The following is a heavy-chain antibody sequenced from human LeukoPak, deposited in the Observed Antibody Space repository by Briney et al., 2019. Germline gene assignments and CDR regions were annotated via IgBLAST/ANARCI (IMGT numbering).Heavy chain of an antibody. D-gene: IGHD3-10*01. V-gene: IGHV3-33*01. J-gene: IGHJ6*02. CDR2: IWHDGSNE. CDR1: GFTFSSYG. CDR3: ARGPLWFGELLDYYYGMDV. Sequence: GGSLRLSCAASGFTFSSYGMHWVRQAPGKGLEWVAVIWHDGSNEYYADSVKGRFTISRDNSKNTLYLQMNSLRAEDTAVYYCARGPLWFGELLDYYYGMDVWGQGTTVTVSS.